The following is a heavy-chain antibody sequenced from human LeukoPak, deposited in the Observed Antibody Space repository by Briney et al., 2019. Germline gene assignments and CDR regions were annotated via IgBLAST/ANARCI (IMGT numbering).Heavy chain of an antibody. CDR2: ISWDGGST. V-gene: IGHV3-43*01. CDR1: GFTFDDYT. CDR3: AKDGERYSSGWYEG. Sequence: GGSLRLSCAASGFTFDDYTMHWVRQAPGKGLEWVSLISWDGGSTYYADSVKGRFTISRDNSKNSLYLQMNSLRTEDTALYYCAKDGERYSSGWYEGWGQGTLVTVPS. D-gene: IGHD6-19*01. J-gene: IGHJ4*02.